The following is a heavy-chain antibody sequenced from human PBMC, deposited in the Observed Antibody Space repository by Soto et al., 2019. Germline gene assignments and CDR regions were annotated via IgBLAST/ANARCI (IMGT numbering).Heavy chain of an antibody. V-gene: IGHV3-30*18. D-gene: IGHD2-21*01. CDR2: ISYDGSNK. Sequence: GGSLRLSGAVSGFTFSTYSMHWVRQAPGKGLEWVAVISYDGSNKFFLDSVKGRFTISRDNSKNTVYLQMNSLRPEDTAVYYCAKDFRTSPFYSYAMDVWGQGTTVTVSS. J-gene: IGHJ6*02. CDR3: AKDFRTSPFYSYAMDV. CDR1: GFTFSTYS.